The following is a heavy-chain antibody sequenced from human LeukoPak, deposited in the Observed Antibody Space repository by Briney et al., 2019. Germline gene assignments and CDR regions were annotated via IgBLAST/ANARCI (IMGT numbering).Heavy chain of an antibody. Sequence: SVKVSCKASGGTFSSYAISWVRQAPGQGLEWMGRIIPIFGTANYAQKFQGRITITTDESTSTAYMKLSSLRSEDTAVYYCARDSPGYSSGWYEYWGQGTLVTVSS. CDR1: GGTFSSYA. CDR3: ARDSPGYSSGWYEY. CDR2: IIPIFGTA. D-gene: IGHD6-19*01. V-gene: IGHV1-69*05. J-gene: IGHJ4*02.